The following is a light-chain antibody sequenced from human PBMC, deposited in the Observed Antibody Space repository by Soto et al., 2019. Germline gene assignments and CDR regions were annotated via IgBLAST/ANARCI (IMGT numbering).Light chain of an antibody. J-gene: IGKJ1*01. CDR2: GAS. CDR3: QQYGSSPWT. CDR1: QSVSSSY. V-gene: IGKV3-20*01. Sequence: VLTQAPGTLSLSPGERATDACGASQSVSSSYLAWYQQKPGQAPRLLLYGASSRATGIPDRFSGSASGTDFTLTITRLAPQDLAVHYCQQYGSSPWTFGQGTEVDI.